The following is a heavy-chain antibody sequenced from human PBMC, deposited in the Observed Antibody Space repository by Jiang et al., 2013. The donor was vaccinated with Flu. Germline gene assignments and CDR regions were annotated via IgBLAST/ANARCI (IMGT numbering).Heavy chain of an antibody. D-gene: IGHD2/OR15-2a*01. CDR2: IGSSGHTI. CDR3: ARESSTDYFLDF. CDR1: GFTFTTYS. V-gene: IGHV3-48*01. Sequence: VQLLESGGDLVPPGGSLRLSCAASGFTFTTYSMIWVRQSPGKGLEWVSYIGSSGHTINYADSVKGRFTISRDNAKNSLYLQMNSLRAEDTAVYSCARESSTDYFLDFWGQGTLVTVSS. J-gene: IGHJ4*02.